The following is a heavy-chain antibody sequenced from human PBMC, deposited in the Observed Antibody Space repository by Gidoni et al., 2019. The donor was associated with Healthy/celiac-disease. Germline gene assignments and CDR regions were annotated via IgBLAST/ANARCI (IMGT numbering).Heavy chain of an antibody. CDR2: SSWNSSSI. D-gene: IGHD2-21*02. J-gene: IGHJ3*02. CDR3: AKDSRYCGGDCYPTGAFDI. Sequence: EVQLVESGGGLVQPGRSLRLSCAASGFTFDDYAIYWVRQVPGKGLEWVSGSSWNSSSIGYADSVKGRFTISRDNAKNSLYLQMNSLRAEDTALYYCAKDSRYCGGDCYPTGAFDIWGQGTMVTVSS. CDR1: GFTFDDYA. V-gene: IGHV3-9*01.